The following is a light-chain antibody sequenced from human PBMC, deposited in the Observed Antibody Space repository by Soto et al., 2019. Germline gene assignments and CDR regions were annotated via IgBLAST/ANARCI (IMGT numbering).Light chain of an antibody. Sequence: QSALTQPASVSGSPGQSTTISCTGTSSDVGGGNFVSWYQQHPGKAPKLMIYDVSNRPSGVSDRFSASKSDNTASLTISGLQAEDEADYYCNSYTTGVAYVFGTGTKVSV. CDR1: SSDVGGGNF. CDR3: NSYTTGVAYV. CDR2: DVS. V-gene: IGLV2-14*03. J-gene: IGLJ1*01.